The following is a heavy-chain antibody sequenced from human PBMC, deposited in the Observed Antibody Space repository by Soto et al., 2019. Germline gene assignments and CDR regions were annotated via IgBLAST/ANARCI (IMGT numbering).Heavy chain of an antibody. D-gene: IGHD3-3*01. CDR3: AKGHSVTIFGVVIPPFYY. J-gene: IGHJ4*02. Sequence: EVQLLESGGGLVQPGGSLRLSCAASGFTFSSYAMSWVRQAPGKGLEWVSAISGSGGSTYYADSVKGRFTISRDNSKNTLYLQMNSLRAEDTAVYYCAKGHSVTIFGVVIPPFYYWGQGTLVTVSS. V-gene: IGHV3-23*01. CDR1: GFTFSSYA. CDR2: ISGSGGST.